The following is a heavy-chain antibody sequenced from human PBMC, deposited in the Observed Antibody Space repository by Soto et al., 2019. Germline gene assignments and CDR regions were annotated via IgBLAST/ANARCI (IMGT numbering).Heavy chain of an antibody. J-gene: IGHJ6*02. CDR2: INPQTGGT. Sequence: ASVKVSCNASGYTFTGYYIHWVREAPGQGLEWMGWINPQTGGTSYAQKFQGRVTLSRDTSINTAYLGLSRLRFDDAAVYFCAREPYQVLSDGMDVWGQGTTVTVSS. D-gene: IGHD2-2*01. CDR1: GYTFTGYY. V-gene: IGHV1-2*02. CDR3: AREPYQVLSDGMDV.